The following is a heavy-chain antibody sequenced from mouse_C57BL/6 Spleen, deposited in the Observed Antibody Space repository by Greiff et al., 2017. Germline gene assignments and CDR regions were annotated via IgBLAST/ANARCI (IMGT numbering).Heavy chain of an antibody. CDR2: IYPGDGDT. CDR3: ARIYYDYTFGS. V-gene: IGHV1-82*01. Sequence: QVQLQQSGPELVKPGASVKISCKASGYAFSSYWMNWVKQRPGKGLEWIGRIYPGDGDTNYNGKFKGKATLTADKSSSTAYMPLRSLTSSASAVSFCARIYYDYTFGSWGPGTTLTVSS. D-gene: IGHD2-4*01. J-gene: IGHJ2*01. CDR1: GYAFSSYW.